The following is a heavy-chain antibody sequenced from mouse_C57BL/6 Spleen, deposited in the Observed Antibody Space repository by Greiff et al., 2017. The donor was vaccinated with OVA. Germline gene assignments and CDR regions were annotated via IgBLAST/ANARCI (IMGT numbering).Heavy chain of an antibody. CDR1: GYAFSSSW. D-gene: IGHD2-4*01. V-gene: IGHV1-82*01. CDR2: IYPGDGDT. J-gene: IGHJ4*01. Sequence: QVQLQQSGPELVKPGASVKISCKASGYAFSSSWMNWVKQRPGKGLEWIGRIYPGDGDTNYNGKFKGKATLTADKSSSTAYMQLSSLTSEDSAVYFFARTYYDYQGAMDYWGQGTSVTVSS. CDR3: ARTYYDYQGAMDY.